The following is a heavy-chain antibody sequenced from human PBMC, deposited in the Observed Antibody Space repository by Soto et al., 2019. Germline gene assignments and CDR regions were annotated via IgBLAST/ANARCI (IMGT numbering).Heavy chain of an antibody. CDR1: GFTFSSYS. J-gene: IGHJ4*02. V-gene: IGHV3-48*02. D-gene: IGHD3-9*01. CDR2: ISSSSSTI. CDR3: ARVGNYYDILTGYYLHNDY. Sequence: GGSLRLSCAASGFTFSSYSMNWVRQAPGKGLEWVSYISSSSSTIYYADPVKGRFTISRDNAKNSLYLQMNSLRDEDTAVYYCARVGNYYDILTGYYLHNDYWGQGTLVTVSS.